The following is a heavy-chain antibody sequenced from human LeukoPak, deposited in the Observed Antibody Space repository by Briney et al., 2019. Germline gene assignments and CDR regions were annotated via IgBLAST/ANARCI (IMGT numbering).Heavy chain of an antibody. V-gene: IGHV3-53*01. CDR3: ARDPEYSGYEVYFDY. Sequence: GGSLRLSCAASGFTVSSNYMSWVRQAPGKGLEWVSVIYSGGSTYYADSVKGRFTISRGNSKNTLYLQMNSLRAEDTAVYYCARDPEYSGYEVYFDYWGQGTLVNFSS. J-gene: IGHJ4*02. CDR1: GFTVSSNY. CDR2: IYSGGST. D-gene: IGHD5-12*01.